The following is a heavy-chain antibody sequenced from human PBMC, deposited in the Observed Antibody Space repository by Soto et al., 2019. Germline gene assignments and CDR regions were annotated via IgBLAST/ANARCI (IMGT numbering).Heavy chain of an antibody. CDR2: ISYDGSNK. CDR3: AKDGPSSWGGVTYFDY. D-gene: IGHD3-16*01. V-gene: IGHV3-30*18. J-gene: IGHJ4*02. CDR1: GFTFSSYG. Sequence: GGSLRLSCAASGFTFSSYGMHWVRQAPGKGLEWVAVISYDGSNKYYADSVKGRFTISRDNSKNTLYLQMNSLRAEDTAVYYCAKDGPSSWGGVTYFDYWGQGTLVTVSS.